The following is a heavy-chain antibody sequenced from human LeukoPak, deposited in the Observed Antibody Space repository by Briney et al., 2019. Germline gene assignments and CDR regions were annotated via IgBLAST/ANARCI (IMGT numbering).Heavy chain of an antibody. CDR1: GFTFSAYI. V-gene: IGHV3-21*01. CDR3: ARAGDSGSYLFFDY. Sequence: GGPLRLSCAASGFTFSAYIMNWVRHARGKGLEWVTSISSSSTYIYYAVSVKGRFTIYRDNAKNSLYLQMNILRAEDTAVYYCARAGDSGSYLFFDYWGQGTLVTVSS. J-gene: IGHJ4*02. D-gene: IGHD1-26*01. CDR2: ISSSSTYI.